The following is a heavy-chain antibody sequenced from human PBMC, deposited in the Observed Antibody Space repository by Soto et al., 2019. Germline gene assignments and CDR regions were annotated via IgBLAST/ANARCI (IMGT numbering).Heavy chain of an antibody. CDR2: LYGGGTT. D-gene: IGHD2-2*01. CDR1: GFAVNSDY. CDR3: VRTSSY. J-gene: IGHJ4*02. V-gene: IGHV3-53*01. Sequence: EVQLVASGGGLIQPGGSLRLSCAASGFAVNSDYMSWVRQAPGKGLEWVSVLYGGGTTHYSDSVKGRITISRDNSRNTVFLQMNSLRAEDTAVYYCVRTSSYWGQGTRVIVSS.